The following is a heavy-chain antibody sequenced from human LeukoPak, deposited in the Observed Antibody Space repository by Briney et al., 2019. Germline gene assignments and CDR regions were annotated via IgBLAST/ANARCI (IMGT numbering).Heavy chain of an antibody. CDR3: ASPKRELRAFDY. CDR2: IYYSGST. D-gene: IGHD1-26*01. J-gene: IGHJ4*02. Sequence: PSETLFLTCTVSGGSISSGSHYWGWIRQPPGKGLEWIGTIYYSGSTFHNPSLQSRVTLSVDTSKNQFSLRLSSVTATDTAVYYCASPKRELRAFDYWGQGTLVTVSS. CDR1: GGSISSGSHY. V-gene: IGHV4-39*01.